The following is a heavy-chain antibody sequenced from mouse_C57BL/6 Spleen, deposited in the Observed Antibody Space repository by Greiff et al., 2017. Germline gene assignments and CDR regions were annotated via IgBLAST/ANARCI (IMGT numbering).Heavy chain of an antibody. V-gene: IGHV5-4*01. Sequence: EVHLVESGGGLVKPGGSLKLSCAASGFTFSSYAMSWVRQTPEKRLEWVGTISDGGSYTYYPDNVKGQFTITRDNAKNNGYLQMSHLKSEDTAMYDDAREGGVGDGYYWYFDVWGTGTTVTVSS. D-gene: IGHD2-3*01. CDR1: GFTFSSYA. CDR2: ISDGGSYT. J-gene: IGHJ1*03. CDR3: AREGGVGDGYYWYFDV.